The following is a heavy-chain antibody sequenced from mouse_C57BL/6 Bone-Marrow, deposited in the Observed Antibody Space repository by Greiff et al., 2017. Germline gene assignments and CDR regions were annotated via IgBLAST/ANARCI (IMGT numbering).Heavy chain of an antibody. J-gene: IGHJ4*01. CDR2: IHPNSGST. V-gene: IGHV1-64*01. D-gene: IGHD2-5*01. CDR3: ASLYYSNYGSYYYAMDY. CDR1: GYTFTSYW. Sequence: QVQLQQPGAELVKPGASVKLSCKASGYTFTSYWMHWVKQRPGQGLEWIGMIHPNSGSTNYNEKFKSKATLTVDKSSSTAYMQLSSLTSEDSAVYYCASLYYSNYGSYYYAMDYWGQGTSVTVSS.